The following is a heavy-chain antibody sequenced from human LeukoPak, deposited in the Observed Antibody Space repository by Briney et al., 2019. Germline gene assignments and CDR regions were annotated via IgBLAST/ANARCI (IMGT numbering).Heavy chain of an antibody. J-gene: IGHJ4*02. Sequence: GGSLRLSCAASGFTFSHTWMNLVRQAQGKGLEWVGRIRSKTDGAATEYAAPMKGKFTISRDDSKSTLYLQIDSLKAEDTAVYYCATSCSRGSCYWGYFDYWGQGSLVTVSS. D-gene: IGHD2-15*01. CDR3: ATSCSRGSCYWGYFDY. CDR2: IRSKTDGAAT. V-gene: IGHV3-15*01. CDR1: GFTFSHTW.